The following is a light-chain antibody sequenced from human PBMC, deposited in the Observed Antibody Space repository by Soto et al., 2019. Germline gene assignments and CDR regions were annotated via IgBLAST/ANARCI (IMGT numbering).Light chain of an antibody. CDR2: EVN. V-gene: IGLV2-14*01. CDR3: SSYTTSSTLV. CDR1: SSDVGGYNF. Sequence: QAAVTQPASVSGSPGQSITISCTGTSSDVGGYNFVSWYQQYPGTAPKVMIYEVNNRPSGVSDRFSGSKSGNTASLTISGLQAEDEADYYCSSYTTSSTLVFGTGTKVTAL. J-gene: IGLJ1*01.